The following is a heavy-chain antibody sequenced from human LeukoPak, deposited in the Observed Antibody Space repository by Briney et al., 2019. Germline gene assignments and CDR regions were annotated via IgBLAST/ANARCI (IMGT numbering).Heavy chain of an antibody. D-gene: IGHD3-22*01. Sequence: GGSLRLSCAASGFTFSSYSMNWVRQAPGKGLEWVSSISSSSSYIYYADSVKGRFTISRDNAKSSLYLQMNSLRAEDTAVYYCAREMGSSYYDSSGYYGFFDYWGQGTLVTVSS. CDR3: AREMGSSYYDSSGYYGFFDY. CDR2: ISSSSSYI. V-gene: IGHV3-21*01. J-gene: IGHJ4*02. CDR1: GFTFSSYS.